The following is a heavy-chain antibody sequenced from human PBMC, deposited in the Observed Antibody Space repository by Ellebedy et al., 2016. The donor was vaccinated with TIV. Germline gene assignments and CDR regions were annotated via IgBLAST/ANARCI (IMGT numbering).Heavy chain of an antibody. D-gene: IGHD1-26*01. Sequence: AASVKVSCKASGYTFGDYFVHWVRQAPGQGLECMGWINSKNGDTNYAQKFQGRVAMTRDTSISAAYMELSSLRSDDTAVYYCARTTGIVGATDVFDIWGQGTMVTVSS. CDR2: INSKNGDT. CDR1: GYTFGDYF. V-gene: IGHV1-2*02. J-gene: IGHJ3*02. CDR3: ARTTGIVGATDVFDI.